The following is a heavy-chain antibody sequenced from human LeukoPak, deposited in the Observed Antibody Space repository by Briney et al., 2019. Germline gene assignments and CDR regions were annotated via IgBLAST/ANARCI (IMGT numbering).Heavy chain of an antibody. V-gene: IGHV3-30-3*01. D-gene: IGHD3-22*01. CDR3: ARGASDYYDSSGYYRNWFDP. CDR1: GFTFSSYA. J-gene: IGHJ5*02. Sequence: GGSLRLSCAASGFTFSSYAMHWVRQAPGKGLEWVAVISYDGSNKYYADSVKGRFTISRDNSKNTLYPQMNSLRAEDTAVYYCARGASDYYDSSGYYRNWFDPWGQGTLVTVSS. CDR2: ISYDGSNK.